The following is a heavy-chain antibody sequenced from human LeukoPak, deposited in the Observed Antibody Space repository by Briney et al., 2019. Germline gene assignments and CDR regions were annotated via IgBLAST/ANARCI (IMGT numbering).Heavy chain of an antibody. V-gene: IGHV1-3*01. J-gene: IGHJ4*02. Sequence: ASVKVSCKASGYTFTSYAMHWVRQAPGQRLEWMGWINAGNGNTKYSQKFQGRVTITRDASASTAYMELSSLRSEDTAVYYCARALRYNWNDVFDYWGQGTLVTVSS. CDR1: GYTFTSYA. CDR3: ARALRYNWNDVFDY. CDR2: INAGNGNT. D-gene: IGHD1-1*01.